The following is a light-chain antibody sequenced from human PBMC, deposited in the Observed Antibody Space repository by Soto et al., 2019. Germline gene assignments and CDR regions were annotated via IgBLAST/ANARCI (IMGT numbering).Light chain of an antibody. V-gene: IGLV1-44*01. CDR2: NNY. CDR3: ATWDDSLDGWV. Sequence: QAVVTQPPSASGTPGQRVTVSCSGSSSNIGSNAVNWYQHLPGTAPKLLIYNNYQRPSGVPDRFSGSRSGTSVSLAISGLQSDDEADYYCATWDDSLDGWVFGGGTKLTVL. CDR1: SSNIGSNA. J-gene: IGLJ3*02.